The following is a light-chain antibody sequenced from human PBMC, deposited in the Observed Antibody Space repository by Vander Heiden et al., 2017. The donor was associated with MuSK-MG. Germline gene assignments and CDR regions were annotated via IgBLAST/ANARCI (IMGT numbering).Light chain of an antibody. V-gene: IGKV3-15*01. CDR2: DAF. CDR3: QHDNRTLL. CDR1: QSVGSR. Sequence: DILMTQSPVTLSVSPGERATLSCRASQSVGSRLAWYQQKPGQAPRLLIYDAFTRATGIPDRFSGGGSGTEFTLTSNSLQSEDSAIYYWQHDNRTLLFGHGTTVEIK. J-gene: IGKJ3*01.